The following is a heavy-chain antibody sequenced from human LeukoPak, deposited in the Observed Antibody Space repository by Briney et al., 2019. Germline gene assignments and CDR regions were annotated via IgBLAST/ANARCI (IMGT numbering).Heavy chain of an antibody. Sequence: GGSLRLSCAASGFTVSSSYMSWVRQAPGKGLEWVSIIYSSGDTYHADSVKGRFTISRDNSKNTLYLQMNSMRAEDTVVYYCARGPVADGWGYFDYWGQGTLVTVSS. CDR1: GFTVSSSY. V-gene: IGHV3-53*01. J-gene: IGHJ4*02. D-gene: IGHD3-16*01. CDR2: IYSSGDT. CDR3: ARGPVADGWGYFDY.